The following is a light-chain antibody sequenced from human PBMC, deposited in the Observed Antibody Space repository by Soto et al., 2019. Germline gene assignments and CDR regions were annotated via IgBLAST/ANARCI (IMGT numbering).Light chain of an antibody. J-gene: IGKJ2*01. CDR1: QDVGSF. CDR3: QQYNSHSFYT. Sequence: DIQMTQSPSTLSASVGDRVTVTCRASQDVGSFLAWYQQKPGKAPKLLIYLASRLESGVPSRFSGSGSGTEFTLTISGLQHDDFATYFCQQYNSHSFYTFGQGTKLEIK. V-gene: IGKV1-5*03. CDR2: LAS.